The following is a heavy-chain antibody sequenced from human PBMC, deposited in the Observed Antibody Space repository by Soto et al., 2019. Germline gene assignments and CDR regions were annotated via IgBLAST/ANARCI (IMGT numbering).Heavy chain of an antibody. D-gene: IGHD2-2*01. CDR2: ISGSGGST. CDR3: AKQLNKFRVIVVVPAALDY. J-gene: IGHJ4*02. V-gene: IGHV3-23*01. CDR1: GFTFSSYA. Sequence: EVQLLESGGGLVQPGGSLRLSCAASGFTFSSYAMSWVRQAPGKGLEWVSAISGSGGSTYYADSVKGRFTISRDNSKNTLYLQMNSLRAEDTAVYYCAKQLNKFRVIVVVPAALDYWGQGTLVTVSS.